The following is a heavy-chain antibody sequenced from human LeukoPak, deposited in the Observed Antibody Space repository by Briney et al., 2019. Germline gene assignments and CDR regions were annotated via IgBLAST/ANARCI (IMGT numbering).Heavy chain of an antibody. V-gene: IGHV3-48*03. CDR1: GFTFSSYE. J-gene: IGHJ4*02. CDR3: ARETPVSYDYVWGSYPVGYFDY. Sequence: GGSLRLSCAASGFTFSSYEMNWVRQAPGKGLEWVSYISSSGSTIYYADSVKGRFTISRDNAKNSLYLQMNSLRAEDTAVYYCARETPVSYDYVWGSYPVGYFDYWGQGTLVTVSS. CDR2: ISSSGSTI. D-gene: IGHD3-16*01.